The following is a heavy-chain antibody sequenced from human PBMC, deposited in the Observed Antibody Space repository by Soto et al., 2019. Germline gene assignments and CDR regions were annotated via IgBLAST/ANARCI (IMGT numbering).Heavy chain of an antibody. Sequence: EVQLVESGGGLVQPGGSLTLSCAASGFTFSSYWMHWVRQVPGKGVVWVSGINSDGGVTNYADSVKGRFTISRDNAKSTLYLQKKSRRPDDTAVYYCSRVGQGAWYFDLWGRGTLVTVSS. J-gene: IGHJ2*01. CDR3: SRVGQGAWYFDL. D-gene: IGHD1-26*01. V-gene: IGHV3-74*02. CDR2: INSDGGVT. CDR1: GFTFSSYW.